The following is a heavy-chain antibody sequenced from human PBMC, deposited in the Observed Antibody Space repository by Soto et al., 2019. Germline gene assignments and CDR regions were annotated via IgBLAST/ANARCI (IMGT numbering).Heavy chain of an antibody. CDR3: ARGYPFGITGTTWYYYYGMYV. D-gene: IGHD1-7*01. Sequence: ASVKVSCNASGGTFSSYAISWVRQAPGQGLEWMGGIIPIFGTANYAQKFQGRVTITADESTSTAYMELSSLRSEDTAVYYCARGYPFGITGTTWYYYYGMYVWGQGTTVTVS. CDR1: GGTFSSYA. CDR2: IIPIFGTA. J-gene: IGHJ6*02. V-gene: IGHV1-69*13.